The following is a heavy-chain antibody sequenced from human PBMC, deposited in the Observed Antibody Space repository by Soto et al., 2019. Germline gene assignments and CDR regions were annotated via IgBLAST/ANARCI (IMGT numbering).Heavy chain of an antibody. J-gene: IGHJ4*02. D-gene: IGHD3-22*01. CDR2: IYHSGST. CDR3: ARLGDRGHYYDSSGYYSLDY. Sequence: SETLSLTCAVSGGSISSSNWWSWVRQPPGKGLEWIGEIYHSGSTNYNPSLKSRVTISVDKSKNQFSLKLSSVTAADTAVYYCARLGDRGHYYDSSGYYSLDYWGQGTLVTVSS. V-gene: IGHV4-4*02. CDR1: GGSISSSNW.